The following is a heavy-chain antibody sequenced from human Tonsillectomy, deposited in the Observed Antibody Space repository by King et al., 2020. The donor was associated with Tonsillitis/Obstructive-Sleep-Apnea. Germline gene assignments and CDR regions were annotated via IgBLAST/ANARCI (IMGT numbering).Heavy chain of an antibody. CDR1: GLTLSTYG. CDR3: AKGQDFWSGSTDY. Sequence: VQLVESGGGVVQPGRSLRLSCAASGLTLSTYGMHWVRQAPGKGLEWVAVISYDGSNKYYADSVKGRFTISRDNPKNTLYLQMNSLRAEDTAVYYCAKGQDFWSGSTDYWGQGTLVTVSS. D-gene: IGHD3-3*01. V-gene: IGHV3-30*18. CDR2: ISYDGSNK. J-gene: IGHJ4*02.